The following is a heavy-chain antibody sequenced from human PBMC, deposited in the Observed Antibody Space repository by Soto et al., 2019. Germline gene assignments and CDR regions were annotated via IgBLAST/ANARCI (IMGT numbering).Heavy chain of an antibody. D-gene: IGHD1-26*01. CDR3: ARHFPYSGSYWVDY. Sequence: QLQLQESGPGLVKPSETLSLTCTVSGGSISSSSYYWGWIRQPPGKGLEWIGGIYYSGSTYYNPSLKSRVTISVDTSKNQFSLKLSFVTAADTAVYYCARHFPYSGSYWVDYWGQGTLVTVSS. J-gene: IGHJ4*02. V-gene: IGHV4-39*01. CDR1: GGSISSSSYY. CDR2: IYYSGST.